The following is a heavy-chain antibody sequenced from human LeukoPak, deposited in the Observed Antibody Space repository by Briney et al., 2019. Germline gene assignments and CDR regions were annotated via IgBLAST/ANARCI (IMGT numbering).Heavy chain of an antibody. V-gene: IGHV1-69*13. D-gene: IGHD5-24*01. CDR2: IIPIFGTA. CDR3: ARGHPDGYNYDY. J-gene: IGHJ4*02. CDR1: GGTFSSYA. Sequence: ASVKVSCKASGGTFSSYAICWVRQAPGQGLEWMGGIIPIFGTANYAQKFQGRVTITADESTSTAYMELSSLRSEDTAVYYCARGHPDGYNYDYWGQGTLVTVSS.